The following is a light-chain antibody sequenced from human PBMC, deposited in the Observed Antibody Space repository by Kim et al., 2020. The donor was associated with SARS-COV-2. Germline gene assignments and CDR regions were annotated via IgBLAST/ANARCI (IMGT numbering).Light chain of an antibody. J-gene: IGKJ4*01. CDR2: KAS. CDR3: QQYNSYPLT. Sequence: DIQMTQSPSTLSASIGDRVTITGRASQSISSWLAWYQQKPGKAPKLLIYKASSLESGVPSRFSGSGSGTEFTLTISSLQPDDFATYYCQQYNSYPLTFGGGTKLEIK. CDR1: QSISSW. V-gene: IGKV1-5*03.